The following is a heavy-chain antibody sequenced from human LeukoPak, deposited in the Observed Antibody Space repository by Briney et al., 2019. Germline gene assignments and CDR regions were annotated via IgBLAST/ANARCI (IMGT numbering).Heavy chain of an antibody. CDR1: GLTFSSYG. D-gene: IGHD1-26*01. V-gene: IGHV3-30*02. Sequence: GGSLRLSCAASGLTFSSYGMHWVRQAPGKGLEWVAFIRYDGSNKYYADSVKGRFTISRDNSKNTLYLQMNSLRAEDTAVYYCAKDVTLDVGATTDVVRAFDYWGQGTLVTVSS. CDR2: IRYDGSNK. J-gene: IGHJ4*02. CDR3: AKDVTLDVGATTDVVRAFDY.